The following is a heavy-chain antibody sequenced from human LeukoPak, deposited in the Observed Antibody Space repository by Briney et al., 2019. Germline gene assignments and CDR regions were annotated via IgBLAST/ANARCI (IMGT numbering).Heavy chain of an antibody. CDR3: ARNSFSSGSCGGYLKYYYYYYGMDV. V-gene: IGHV4-59*01. Sequence: RTSETLSLTCTVSGGSISSYYWSWIRQPPGKGLEWIGYIYYSGSTNYNPSLKSRVTISVDTSKNQFSLKLSSVTAADTAVYYCARNSFSSGSCGGYLKYYYYYYGMDVWGQGTTVTVSS. CDR2: IYYSGST. D-gene: IGHD2-21*01. J-gene: IGHJ6*02. CDR1: GGSISSYY.